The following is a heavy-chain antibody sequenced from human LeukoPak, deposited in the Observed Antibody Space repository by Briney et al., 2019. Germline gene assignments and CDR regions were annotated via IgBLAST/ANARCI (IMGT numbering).Heavy chain of an antibody. CDR1: GFTFSSYS. CDR2: ISSSSSTI. D-gene: IGHD3-3*01. V-gene: IGHV3-48*01. Sequence: GGSLRLSCAASGFTFSSYSMNWVRQAPGKGLEWVSYISSSSSTIYYADSVKGRFTISRDNAKNSLYLQMNSLRAEDTAVYYSAGGPYDFWSGYYTIDYWGQGTLVTVSS. J-gene: IGHJ4*02. CDR3: AGGPYDFWSGYYTIDY.